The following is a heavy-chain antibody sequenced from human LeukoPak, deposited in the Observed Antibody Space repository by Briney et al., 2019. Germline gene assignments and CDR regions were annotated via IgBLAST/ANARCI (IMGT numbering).Heavy chain of an antibody. CDR1: GYTFTSYG. Sequence: ASVKVSCTASGYTFTSYGISWVRQAPGQGLEWMGWISAYNGNTNYAQKLQGRVTMTTDTSTSTAYMELRSLRSDDTAVYYCARDQDYYDSSGYYIPNWFDPWGQGTLVTVSS. CDR3: ARDQDYYDSSGYYIPNWFDP. V-gene: IGHV1-18*01. CDR2: ISAYNGNT. J-gene: IGHJ5*02. D-gene: IGHD3-22*01.